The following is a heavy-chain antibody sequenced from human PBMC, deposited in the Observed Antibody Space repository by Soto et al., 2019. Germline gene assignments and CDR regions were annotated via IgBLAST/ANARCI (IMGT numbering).Heavy chain of an antibody. Sequence: PGWSLRLSCSASVFTFSSYGMHWFRQAPGKGLEWVAVISYDGSNKYYADSVKGRFTISRDNSKNTLYLQMNSLRAEDTAVYYCAKGSHFWSGYFYYYYYGMDVWGQGTTVTVSS. CDR1: VFTFSSYG. CDR3: AKGSHFWSGYFYYYYYGMDV. CDR2: ISYDGSNK. V-gene: IGHV3-30*18. J-gene: IGHJ6*02. D-gene: IGHD3-3*02.